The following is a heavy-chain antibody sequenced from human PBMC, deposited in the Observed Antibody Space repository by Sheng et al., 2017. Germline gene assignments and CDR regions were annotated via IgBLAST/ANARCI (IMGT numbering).Heavy chain of an antibody. CDR2: ISGDGIVT. Sequence: EVQLLESGGGLVQPGGSLRLSCAASGFTFNTYGMSWVRQAPGRGLEWVSVISGDGIVTYHADSVNGRFTISRDNSRNTLYLQMNSLRAEDTAVYYCAKKLLSTTSPCFDCWGQGTLVTVSS. CDR1: GFTFNTYG. J-gene: IGHJ4*02. D-gene: IGHD3-10*01. V-gene: IGHV3-23*01. CDR3: AKKLLSTTSPCFDC.